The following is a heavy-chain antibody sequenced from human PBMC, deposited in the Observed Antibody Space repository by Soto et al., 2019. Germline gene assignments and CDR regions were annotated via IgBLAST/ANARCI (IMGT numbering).Heavy chain of an antibody. D-gene: IGHD6-19*01. Sequence: PGGSLRLSCAASGFTFSTSWMRWVRQAAGNGLVWVSRINSDASTTNYADSVKGRFTISRDNAKNTLYLQMDSLTAEDTAVYYCARGPRGWFGYDYWGQGTLVTVSS. CDR1: GFTFSTSW. CDR3: ARGPRGWFGYDY. J-gene: IGHJ4*02. CDR2: INSDASTT. V-gene: IGHV3-74*01.